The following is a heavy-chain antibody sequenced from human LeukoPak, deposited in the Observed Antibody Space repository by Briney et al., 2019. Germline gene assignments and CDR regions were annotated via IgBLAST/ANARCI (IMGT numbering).Heavy chain of an antibody. V-gene: IGHV4-34*01. Sequence: SETLSLTCAVYGGSFSGYYWSWIRQPPGKGLEWIGEINHSGSTNYNPSLKSRVTISVDTSKNQFSLKLSSVTAADAAVYYCARGRYCSGGSCYDYWGQGTLVTVSS. CDR1: GGSFSGYY. CDR3: ARGRYCSGGSCYDY. J-gene: IGHJ4*02. D-gene: IGHD2-15*01. CDR2: INHSGST.